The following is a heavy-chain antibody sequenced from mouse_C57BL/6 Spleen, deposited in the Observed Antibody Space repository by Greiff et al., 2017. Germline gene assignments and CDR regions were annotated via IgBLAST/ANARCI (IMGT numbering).Heavy chain of an antibody. Sequence: EVQLKESGGGLVKPGGSLKLSCAASGFTFSHYGMHWVRQAPEKGLEWVAYISSGSSTLYYADTVKGRFTISSDNAKNTLVLHMTSLRSEDTAMYYCARNWERAYAMDYWGQGTSVTVSS. J-gene: IGHJ4*01. CDR1: GFTFSHYG. V-gene: IGHV5-17*01. CDR3: ARNWERAYAMDY. D-gene: IGHD4-1*01. CDR2: ISSGSSTL.